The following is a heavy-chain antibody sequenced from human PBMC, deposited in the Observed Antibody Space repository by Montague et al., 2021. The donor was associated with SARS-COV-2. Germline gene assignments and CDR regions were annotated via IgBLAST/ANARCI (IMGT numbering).Heavy chain of an antibody. Sequence: SETLSLTCSVSGTSITSYYWNWIRQPPGTGLEWIGYISNSGSTNYSPSLTSRVTMSVVTSKNQMSLNLTSVTAADTAVYYCARGCLSYFRAGIPCYGMDVWGQGTTVTVSS. CDR1: GTSITSYY. CDR2: ISNSGST. J-gene: IGHJ6*02. D-gene: IGHD3-10*01. CDR3: ARGCLSYFRAGIPCYGMDV. V-gene: IGHV4-59*01.